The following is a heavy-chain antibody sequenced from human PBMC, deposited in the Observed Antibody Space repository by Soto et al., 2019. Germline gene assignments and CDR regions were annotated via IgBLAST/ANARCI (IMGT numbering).Heavy chain of an antibody. Sequence: SETLSLTCTVSGGSISSSSYYWGWIRQPPGKGLEWIGNIYYSGKTYYNPSLKSRVTISIDTSRNQFSLNLSSVTAADTAVYSCVSVLSGFPSWFDHWGQGTLVTVSS. CDR3: VSVLSGFPSWFDH. CDR1: GGSISSSSYY. D-gene: IGHD3-10*01. CDR2: IYYSGKT. V-gene: IGHV4-39*01. J-gene: IGHJ5*02.